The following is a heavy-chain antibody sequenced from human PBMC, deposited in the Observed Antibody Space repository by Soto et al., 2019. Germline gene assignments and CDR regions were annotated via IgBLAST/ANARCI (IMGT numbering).Heavy chain of an antibody. J-gene: IGHJ4*02. Sequence: EVQLLESGGGLVQPGGSLRLSCAASGFTFSSYGMTWVRPAPGKGLEWVSFSSATGAGTYYADSVKGRFTISRDNSTNTLDLQMTSLRADDTAVYYCAKDLRAGGNYGVYSDFWGQGAMVIVSS. D-gene: IGHD1-7*01. V-gene: IGHV3-23*01. CDR2: SSATGAGT. CDR1: GFTFSSYG. CDR3: AKDLRAGGNYGVYSDF.